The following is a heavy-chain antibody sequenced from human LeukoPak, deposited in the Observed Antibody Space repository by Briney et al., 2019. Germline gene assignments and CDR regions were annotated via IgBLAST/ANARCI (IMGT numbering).Heavy chain of an antibody. CDR2: ISGSGGST. CDR3: AKDEDYYDSSGYYYPDY. V-gene: IGHV3-23*01. CDR1: GFTFSSYA. D-gene: IGHD3-22*01. J-gene: IGHJ4*02. Sequence: PGGSLRLSCAASGFTFSSYAVSWVRQAPGKGLEWVSAISGSGGSTYYADSVKGRFTISRDNSKSTLYLQMNSLRAEDTAVYYCAKDEDYYDSSGYYYPDYWGQGTLVTVSS.